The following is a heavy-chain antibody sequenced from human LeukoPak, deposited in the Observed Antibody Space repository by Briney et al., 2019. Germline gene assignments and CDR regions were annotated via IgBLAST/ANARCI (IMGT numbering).Heavy chain of an antibody. D-gene: IGHD3-3*01. CDR2: IRYDGSNK. Sequence: GGSLRLSCAASGFAASGFTFSTFGMHWVRQAPGKGLKWVACIRYDGSNKYYGDSVKGRFTISRDHSKNTLYLQMDSLRVEDTAVYYCARTDRTGALGRFRVRTDAFDIWGQGTMVTVSS. V-gene: IGHV3-30*02. CDR3: ARTDRTGALGRFRVRTDAFDI. J-gene: IGHJ3*02. CDR1: GFTFSTFG.